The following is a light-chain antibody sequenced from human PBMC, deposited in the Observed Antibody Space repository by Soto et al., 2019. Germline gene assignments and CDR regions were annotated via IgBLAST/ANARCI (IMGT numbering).Light chain of an antibody. CDR2: DAS. CDR1: QSVSSY. V-gene: IGKV3-11*01. CDR3: QQYGSSSWT. Sequence: EIVLTHSPATLYLSQRERATLSCRASQSVSSYLAWYQQKPGQAPRLLIYDASNRATGIPARFSGSGSGTDFTLTISRLEPEDFAVYYCQQYGSSSWTFGQGTKVDIK. J-gene: IGKJ1*01.